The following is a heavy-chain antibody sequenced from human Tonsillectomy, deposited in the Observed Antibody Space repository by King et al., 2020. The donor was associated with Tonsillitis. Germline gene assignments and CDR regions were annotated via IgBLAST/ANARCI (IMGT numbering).Heavy chain of an antibody. CDR3: ARGGGYSEGYAATLRQIDNWFDP. J-gene: IGHJ5*02. CDR2: IIPMANIV. V-gene: IGHV1-69*09. D-gene: IGHD5-18*01. CDR1: GGTSNIYA. Sequence: QLVQSGAEVRKPGSSVKVSCKVSGGTSNIYAVMWVRQAPGQGLEWMGRIIPMANIVNHAPKFQDRITLSADTSTRTTYMELNNLRSEDTAVYYCARGGGYSEGYAATLRQIDNWFDPWGQGTLVTVSS.